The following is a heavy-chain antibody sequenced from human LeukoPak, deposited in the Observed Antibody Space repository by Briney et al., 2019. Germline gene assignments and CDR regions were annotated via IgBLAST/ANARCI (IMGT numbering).Heavy chain of an antibody. Sequence: SQTLSLTCTVSGGSISSGGYYWSWIRQHPGKGLEWIGYIYYSGSTYYNPSLKSRVTISVDTSKNQFSLKLSSVTAADTAVYYCARLSFGRGYSYGRDAFDIWGQGTMVTVSS. J-gene: IGHJ3*02. D-gene: IGHD5-18*01. CDR3: ARLSFGRGYSYGRDAFDI. V-gene: IGHV4-31*03. CDR2: IYYSGST. CDR1: GGSISSGGYY.